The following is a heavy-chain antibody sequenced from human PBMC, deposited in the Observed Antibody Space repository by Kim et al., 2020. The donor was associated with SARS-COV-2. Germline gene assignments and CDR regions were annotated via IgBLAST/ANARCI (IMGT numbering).Heavy chain of an antibody. CDR2: ISWNSGSI. J-gene: IGHJ6*03. V-gene: IGHV3-9*01. D-gene: IGHD4-4*01. CDR1: GFTFDDYA. Sequence: GRSLRLSCAASGFTFDDYAMHWVRQAPGKGLEWVSGISWNSGSIGYADSVKGRFTISRDNAKNSLYLQMNSLRAEDTALYYCAKDIGVTPSTYMDVWGKGTTVTVSS. CDR3: AKDIGVTPSTYMDV.